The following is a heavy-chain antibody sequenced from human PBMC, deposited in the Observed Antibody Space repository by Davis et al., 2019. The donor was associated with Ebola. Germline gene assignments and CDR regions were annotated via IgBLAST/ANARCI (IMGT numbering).Heavy chain of an antibody. V-gene: IGHV1-2*02. CDR1: GYTFTGYY. CDR2: INPNSGGT. Sequence: ASVKVSCKASGYTFTGYYMHWVRQAPGQGLEWMGWINPNSGGTNYAQNFQGRVTMTRDTSITTAYMELSRLRSDDTAVYYCAREPHCTTSCYYEQDYWGQGTLVTVSS. J-gene: IGHJ4*02. D-gene: IGHD2-2*01. CDR3: AREPHCTTSCYYEQDY.